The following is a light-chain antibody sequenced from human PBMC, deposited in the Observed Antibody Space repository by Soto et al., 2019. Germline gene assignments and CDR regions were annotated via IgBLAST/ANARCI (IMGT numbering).Light chain of an antibody. J-gene: IGKJ1*01. CDR2: TTS. CDR3: HHYGISPPWT. Sequence: EIVLTQAPGTLSFSPGERATLSCRASQSISVTYLAWYQQKPGQAPRLLIYTTSIRATGIPDMFSGSGSGTDFTLTISRLEPEDFALYYCHHYGISPPWTFGQGTKVEIK. V-gene: IGKV3-20*01. CDR1: QSISVTY.